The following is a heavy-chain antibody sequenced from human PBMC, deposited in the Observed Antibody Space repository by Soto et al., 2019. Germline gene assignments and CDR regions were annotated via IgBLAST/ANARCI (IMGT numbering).Heavy chain of an antibody. CDR3: AKYPMTTVDY. V-gene: IGHV3-30*18. CDR2: ISYDGSNK. J-gene: IGHJ4*02. Sequence: LRLSCAASGFTFSSYGMHWVRQAPGKGLEWVAVISYDGSNKYYADSVKGRFTISRDNSKNTLYLQMNSLRAEDTAVYYCAKYPMTTVDYWGQGTLVTVSS. CDR1: GFTFSSYG. D-gene: IGHD4-17*01.